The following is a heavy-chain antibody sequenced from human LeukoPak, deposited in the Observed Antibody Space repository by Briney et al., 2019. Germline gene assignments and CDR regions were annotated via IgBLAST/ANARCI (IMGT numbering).Heavy chain of an antibody. D-gene: IGHD3-10*02. J-gene: IGHJ4*02. Sequence: PGGSLRLSCAASGFIFSSYAMSWVRQAPGKGLECVSTISGSGSTFYADSVKGRFTISRDNSRNTVYLQMNSLRAEDTAVYYCAKALGSGTYYNYFDYWGQGTLVTVPS. CDR3: AKALGSGTYYNYFDY. V-gene: IGHV3-23*01. CDR2: ISGSGST. CDR1: GFIFSSYA.